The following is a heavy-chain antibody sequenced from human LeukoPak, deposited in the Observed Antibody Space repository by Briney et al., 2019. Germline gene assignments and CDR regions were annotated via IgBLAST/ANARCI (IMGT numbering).Heavy chain of an antibody. D-gene: IGHD1-7*01. CDR1: GFTFSSYW. V-gene: IGHV3-74*01. CDR3: ARDHGVTGTTYDY. J-gene: IGHJ4*02. Sequence: PGGSLRLSCAASGFTFSSYWMHWVRQAPGKGLVWVSRINSDGSSTSYADSVKGRFTISRDNAKNSLYLQMNSLRAEDTAVYYCARDHGVTGTTYDYWGQGTLVTVSS. CDR2: INSDGSST.